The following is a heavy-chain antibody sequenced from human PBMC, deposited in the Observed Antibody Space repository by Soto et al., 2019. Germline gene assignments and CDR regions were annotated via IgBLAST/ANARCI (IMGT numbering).Heavy chain of an antibody. CDR1: GFIADDYA. CDR3: VKDVKWGGMFTIPYFDS. CDR2: ISSNSATI. Sequence: EVQLVESGGGLVQPGRSLRLSCVASGFIADDYAMHWVRQAPGKGLEWVSGISSNSATINYADSVKGRFTISRDNAKNAQFLEISSLSPDDTGFYYCVKDVKWGGMFTIPYFDSWGQGILVTVSS. D-gene: IGHD3-3*01. V-gene: IGHV3-9*02. J-gene: IGHJ4*02.